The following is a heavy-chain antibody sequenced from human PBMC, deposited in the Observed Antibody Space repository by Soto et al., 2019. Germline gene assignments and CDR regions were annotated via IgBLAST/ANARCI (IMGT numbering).Heavy chain of an antibody. V-gene: IGHV6-1*01. Sequence: QVPLQESGPGLVKPSQTLSLTCAISGDSVSSNSAAWNWIRLSPSRGLEWLARTYYRSRWYNDYAVSVRSRITVNPDTSKNQSSVQLTSVTPEDTAVYYCAGTTSHQWYYMDVWGKGTTVTVSS. CDR1: GDSVSSNSAA. D-gene: IGHD1-7*01. CDR3: AGTTSHQWYYMDV. J-gene: IGHJ6*03. CDR2: TYYRSRWYN.